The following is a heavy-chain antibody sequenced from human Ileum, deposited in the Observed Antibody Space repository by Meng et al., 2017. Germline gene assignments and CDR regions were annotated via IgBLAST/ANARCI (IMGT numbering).Heavy chain of an antibody. CDR2: TYYRSKWYN. CDR1: WDSLLKNSAT. J-gene: IGHJ4*02. CDR3: AREAHLAAFGH. Sequence: VQGDAAGSGLVKPPQTLPITWSISWDSLLKNSATWNWGSQSPSRGLEWMGRTYYRSKWYNDYALSVNSRITVNPDTSKNQISLQLNSVTPDDTAVYYCAREAHLAAFGHWGQGTLVTVSS. D-gene: IGHD6-25*01. V-gene: IGHV6-1*01.